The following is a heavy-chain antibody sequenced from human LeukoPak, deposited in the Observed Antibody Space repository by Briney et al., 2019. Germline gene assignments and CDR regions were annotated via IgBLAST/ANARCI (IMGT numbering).Heavy chain of an antibody. CDR2: LYYSGST. Sequence: PSETLSLTCTVSGDSISSSNYYWGWIRQPPGKGLEWIGILYYSGSTNYNPSLKSRVTISVDRSKDQFSLRLSSVTAADTAVYYCARVGYCSGGSCYFTYFQHWGQGTLVTVSS. J-gene: IGHJ1*01. CDR1: GDSISSSNYY. D-gene: IGHD2-15*01. CDR3: ARVGYCSGGSCYFTYFQH. V-gene: IGHV4-39*01.